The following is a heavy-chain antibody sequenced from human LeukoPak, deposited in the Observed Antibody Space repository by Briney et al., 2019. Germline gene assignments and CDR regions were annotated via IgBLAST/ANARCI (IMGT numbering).Heavy chain of an antibody. CDR2: IYTSGNT. CDR3: TRGGELMNF. CDR1: GGSISSYY. J-gene: IGHJ4*02. D-gene: IGHD1-26*01. V-gene: IGHV4-4*07. Sequence: ASETLSLTCTVSGGSISSYYWTWIRQPAGKRLEWIGRIYTSGNTNYNPSLKSRVTISIDASKNQFSLRLSSVTAADTAVYYCTRGGELMNFWGQGTLVTVSS.